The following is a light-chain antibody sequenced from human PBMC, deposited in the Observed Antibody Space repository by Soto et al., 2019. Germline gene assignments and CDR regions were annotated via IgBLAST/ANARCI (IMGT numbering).Light chain of an antibody. Sequence: QAVVTQPPSASGTPGRRVTISCSGTSSNIGSHAVNWYQQLPGAAPKLLIYSNNQRPSGVPDRFSGSKSGTSASLAISGLQSEDEADYYCAAWDDSLNGVVFGGGTKVTVL. J-gene: IGLJ2*01. CDR2: SNN. CDR3: AAWDDSLNGVV. V-gene: IGLV1-44*01. CDR1: SSNIGSHA.